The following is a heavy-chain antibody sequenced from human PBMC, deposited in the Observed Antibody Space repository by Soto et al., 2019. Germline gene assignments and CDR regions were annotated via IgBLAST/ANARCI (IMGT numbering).Heavy chain of an antibody. D-gene: IGHD3-9*01. CDR2: INHSGST. CDR1: GGSFSGYY. V-gene: IGHV4-34*01. CDR3: ARGLPVLRYFDWLSRPTYNWFDP. J-gene: IGHJ5*02. Sequence: PSETRSLTCAVYGGSFSGYYWSWIRQPPGKGLEWIGEINHSGSTNYNPSLKSRVTISVDTSKNQFSLKLSSVTAADTAVYYCARGLPVLRYFDWLSRPTYNWFDPWGQGTLVTVSS.